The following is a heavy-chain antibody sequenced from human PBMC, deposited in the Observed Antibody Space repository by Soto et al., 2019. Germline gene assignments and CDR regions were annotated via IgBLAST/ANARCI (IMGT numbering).Heavy chain of an antibody. CDR1: GFTFSSYA. J-gene: IGHJ4*02. V-gene: IGHV3-30-3*01. CDR3: ASSYSYGPPDYDE. CDR2: ISYDGSNK. Sequence: GGSLRLSCAASGFTFSSYAMHWVRQAPGKGLEWVAVISYDGSNKYYADSVKGRFTISRDNSKNTLYLQMNSLRAEDTAVYYCASSYSYGPPDYDEWGQGTLVTVSS. D-gene: IGHD5-18*01.